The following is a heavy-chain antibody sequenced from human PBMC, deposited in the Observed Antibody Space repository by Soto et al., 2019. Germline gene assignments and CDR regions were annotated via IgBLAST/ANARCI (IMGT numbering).Heavy chain of an antibody. J-gene: IGHJ6*02. V-gene: IGHV3-33*01. Sequence: GGSLRLSCAASGFTFSSYGMHWVRQAPGKGLEWVAVIWYDGSNKYYADSVKGRFTISRDNSKNTLYLQMNSLRAEDTAVYYCAREGIEQQLVFYYYYGMDVWGQGTTVTVSS. CDR1: GFTFSSYG. CDR2: IWYDGSNK. D-gene: IGHD6-13*01. CDR3: AREGIEQQLVFYYYYGMDV.